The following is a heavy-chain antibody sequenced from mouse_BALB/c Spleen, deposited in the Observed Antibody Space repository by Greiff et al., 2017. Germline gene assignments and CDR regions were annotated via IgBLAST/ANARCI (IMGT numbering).Heavy chain of an antibody. V-gene: IGHV7-3*02. Sequence: EVKLMESGGGLVQPGGSLRLSCATSGFTFTDYYMSWVRQPPGKALEWLGFIRNKANGYTTEYSASVKGRFTISRDNSQSILYLQMNTLRAEDSATYYCARAAGNFYAMDYWGQGTSVTVSS. CDR3: ARAAGNFYAMDY. J-gene: IGHJ4*01. D-gene: IGHD2-1*01. CDR2: IRNKANGYTT. CDR1: GFTFTDYY.